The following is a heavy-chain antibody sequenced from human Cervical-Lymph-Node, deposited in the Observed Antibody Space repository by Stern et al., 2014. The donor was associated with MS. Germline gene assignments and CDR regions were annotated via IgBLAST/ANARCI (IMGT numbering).Heavy chain of an antibody. CDR1: GLTFSDHH. J-gene: IGHJ4*02. CDR3: ARLAIRSGSGDY. V-gene: IGHV3-72*01. D-gene: IGHD6-19*01. CDR2: IRNKAKIYST. Sequence: EVQLVESGGDLVQPGGSLRLSCAASGLTFSDHHMDWVRQAPGQGLEWVGRIRNKAKIYSTEYVASVKGRFTISRDDSKNSVYLQMNSLKTEDTAVYYCARLAIRSGSGDYWGQGTLVTVSS.